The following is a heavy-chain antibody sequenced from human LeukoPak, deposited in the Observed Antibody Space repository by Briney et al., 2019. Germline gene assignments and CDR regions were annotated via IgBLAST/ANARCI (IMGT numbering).Heavy chain of an antibody. CDR2: INHSGST. D-gene: IGHD3-22*01. V-gene: IGHV4-34*01. Sequence: GSLRLSCAASGFTFSSYAMSWIRQPPGKGLERIGEINHSGSTNYNPSLKSRVTISVDTSKNQFSLKLSSVTAADTAVYYCARGRRRYYYDSSGHLDYWGQGTLVTVSS. CDR3: ARGRRRYYYDSSGHLDY. J-gene: IGHJ4*02. CDR1: GFTFSSYA.